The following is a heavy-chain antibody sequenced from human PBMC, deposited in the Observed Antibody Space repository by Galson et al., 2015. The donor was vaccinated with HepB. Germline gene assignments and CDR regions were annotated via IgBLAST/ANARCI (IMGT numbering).Heavy chain of an antibody. CDR3: ARGGLYSGYERFEY. V-gene: IGHV3-33*01. J-gene: IGHJ4*02. D-gene: IGHD5-12*01. CDR1: GFIFSSFG. Sequence: SLRLSCAAYGFIFSSFGMHWVRQAPGKGLEWVAVIWYDGSKKHYAESVEGRFTISRDNSKNTMYLQMNSLRADDTAVYYCARGGLYSGYERFEYWGQGTLVTVSS. CDR2: IWYDGSKK.